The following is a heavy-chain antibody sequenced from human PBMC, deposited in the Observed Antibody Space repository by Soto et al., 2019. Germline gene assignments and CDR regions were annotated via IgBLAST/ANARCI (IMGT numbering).Heavy chain of an antibody. CDR2: IYPGDSDT. CDR3: ATLWGSGYDSGWFDP. CDR1: GYSFTSYW. Sequence: GESLKISCKGSGYSFTSYWIGWVRQMPGKGLEWMGIIYPGDSDTRYSPSFQGQVTISADKSISTAYLQWSSLRASDTAMYYCATLWGSGYDSGWFDPWGQGTLVTVSS. J-gene: IGHJ5*02. V-gene: IGHV5-51*01. D-gene: IGHD5-12*01.